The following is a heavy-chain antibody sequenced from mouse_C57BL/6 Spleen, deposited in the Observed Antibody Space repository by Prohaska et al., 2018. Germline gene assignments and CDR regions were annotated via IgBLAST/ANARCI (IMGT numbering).Heavy chain of an antibody. V-gene: IGHV9-3*01. J-gene: IGHJ2*01. CDR3: ARRMVTYFDY. CDR2: INTYSGVP. D-gene: IGHD2-3*01. Sequence: VKQAPGKGLKWMGWINTYSGVPTYADDFKGRFAFSLETSASTAYLQINNLKNEDTATYFCARRMVTYFDYWGQGTTLTVSS.